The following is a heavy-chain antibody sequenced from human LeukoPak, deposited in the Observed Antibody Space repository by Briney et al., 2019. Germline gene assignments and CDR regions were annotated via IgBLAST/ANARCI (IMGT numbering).Heavy chain of an antibody. CDR3: AHRRTNYYDFWSGYYKVAWFDP. J-gene: IGHJ5*02. CDR2: IYWNDDK. D-gene: IGHD3-3*01. Sequence: SGPTLVKPTQTLTLTCTFSGFSLSTSGVGVGWIRQPPGKALEWLALIYWNDDKRYSPSLKSRLTITKDTSKNQVVLTMTNMDPVDTATYYCAHRRTNYYDFWSGYYKVAWFDPWGQGTLVTVSS. CDR1: GFSLSTSGVG. V-gene: IGHV2-5*01.